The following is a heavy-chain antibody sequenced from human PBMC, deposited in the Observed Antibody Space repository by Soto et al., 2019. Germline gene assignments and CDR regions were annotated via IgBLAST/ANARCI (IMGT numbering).Heavy chain of an antibody. CDR2: FDPEDGET. J-gene: IGHJ5*02. CDR1: GYTLTELS. CDR3: ARGGYCIGTRCPGRFDP. Sequence: ASVKVSCKVSGYTLTELSMHWVRQAPGKGLEWMGGFDPEDGETIYAQKFQGRVTISIDTSASTAYMELSSLRSEDTAVYYCARGGYCIGTRCPGRFDPWGQGTLVTVSS. V-gene: IGHV1-24*01. D-gene: IGHD2-2*01.